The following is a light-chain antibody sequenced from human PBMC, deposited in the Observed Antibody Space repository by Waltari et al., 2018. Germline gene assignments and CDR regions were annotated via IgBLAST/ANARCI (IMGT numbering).Light chain of an antibody. Sequence: SYELTQPPSVSVSPGQTARITCSGDALPKQYSYWYQQKPGQAPILVMFKDSERPSEMPERFSGSSSGTTVTLTISGVQAEDEADYYCQSADSSGDYVVFGGGTKLTVL. V-gene: IGLV3-25*03. CDR1: ALPKQY. J-gene: IGLJ2*01. CDR2: KDS. CDR3: QSADSSGDYVV.